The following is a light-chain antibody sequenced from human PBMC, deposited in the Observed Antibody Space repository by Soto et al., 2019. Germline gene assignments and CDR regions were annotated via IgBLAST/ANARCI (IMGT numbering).Light chain of an antibody. CDR2: GAS. Sequence: IVLTQSPGTLSLSPGERGTLYCRASQSVSSASLAWYQQRPGQAPRLLIYGASSRATGVPDRFSGGGSGTDFTLTISRLEPEDLAVYYCQHYGQTFGPGTKVDSK. V-gene: IGKV3-20*01. CDR1: QSVSSAS. J-gene: IGKJ1*01. CDR3: QHYGQT.